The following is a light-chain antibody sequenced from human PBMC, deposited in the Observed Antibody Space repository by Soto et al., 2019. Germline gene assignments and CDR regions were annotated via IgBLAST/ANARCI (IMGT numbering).Light chain of an antibody. J-gene: IGKJ3*01. CDR1: QSVSNNY. CDR3: QHYGTSRVT. V-gene: IGKV3-20*01. Sequence: EIVLTQSPGTLSLSPGERATLSCRASQSVSNNYLAWYQQKPGQAPRLLIYGASIRATGVPDRFSGSGSGTDFTLTISRLEPEDSAVYSCQHYGTSRVTFGPGTKVDIK. CDR2: GAS.